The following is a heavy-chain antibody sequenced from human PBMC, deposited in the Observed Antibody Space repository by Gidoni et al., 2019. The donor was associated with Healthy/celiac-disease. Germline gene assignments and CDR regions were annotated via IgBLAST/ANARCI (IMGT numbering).Heavy chain of an antibody. CDR2: ISSSSSYI. D-gene: IGHD2-2*01. Sequence: EVQLVESGGGLVKPGGSLRLSCAASGFTFSRYSMNWVRQAPGKGLEWVSSISSSSSYIYYADSVKGRFTISRDNAKNSLYLQMNSLRAEDTAVYYCARDCSSTSCYYIGYAFDIWGQGTMVTVSS. V-gene: IGHV3-21*01. CDR1: GFTFSRYS. CDR3: ARDCSSTSCYYIGYAFDI. J-gene: IGHJ3*02.